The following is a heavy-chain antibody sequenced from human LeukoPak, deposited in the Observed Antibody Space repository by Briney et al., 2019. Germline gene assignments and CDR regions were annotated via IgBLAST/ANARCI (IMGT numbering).Heavy chain of an antibody. V-gene: IGHV4-34*01. D-gene: IGHD6-13*01. CDR2: INHSGST. J-gene: IGHJ4*02. CDR3: ARGSGYSSRYFDY. Sequence: SETLFHTCAVYGGSLSGYYWSWIRQPPGKGLEWIGEINHSGSTNYNPSLKSRVTVSVDTSKSQFSLKLSSVTAADTAVYYCARGSGYSSRYFDYWGQGTLVTVSS. CDR1: GGSLSGYY.